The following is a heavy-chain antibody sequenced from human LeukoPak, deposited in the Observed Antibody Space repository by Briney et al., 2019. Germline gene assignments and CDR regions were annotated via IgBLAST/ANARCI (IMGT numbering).Heavy chain of an antibody. CDR3: ARDGGTDWYDP. D-gene: IGHD1-1*01. CDR1: GFTISRYW. J-gene: IGHJ5*02. CDR2: IKQDGSER. Sequence: GGSLRLSCGASGFTISRYWMSWVRQAPGKGREWVANIKQDGSERTYVDSVKGRFTISRDNAKNSLYLQMNSLRVEDTAMYYCARDGGTDWYDPWGQGTLVTVSS. V-gene: IGHV3-7*01.